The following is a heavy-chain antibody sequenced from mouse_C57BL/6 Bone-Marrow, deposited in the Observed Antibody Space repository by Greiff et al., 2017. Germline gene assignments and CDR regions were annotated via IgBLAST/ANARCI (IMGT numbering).Heavy chain of an antibody. CDR2: ISSGGDYI. V-gene: IGHV5-9-1*02. J-gene: IGHJ3*01. CDR3: TREYFSWFAY. CDR1: GFTFTSYA. D-gene: IGHD5-1*01. Sequence: EVQGVEPGEGLVKPGGSLKLSCAASGFTFTSYAMSWVRQTPEQRLEWVAYISSGGDYIYYADTVKGRFTISRDNARNTLYLQLSSLKSEDTAMYYCTREYFSWFAYWGQGTLVTVSA.